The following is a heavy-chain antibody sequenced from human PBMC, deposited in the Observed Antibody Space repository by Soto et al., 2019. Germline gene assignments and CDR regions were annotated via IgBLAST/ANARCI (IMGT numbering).Heavy chain of an antibody. J-gene: IGHJ5*02. V-gene: IGHV3-13*01. CDR1: GFTFSSYD. D-gene: IGHD6-6*01. CDR2: IVTAGDT. CDR3: ARGGSSSSDNWFDP. Sequence: LRLSCAASGFTFSSYDMHWVRQATVKGLEWVSAIVTAGDTYYPGSVKGRFTISRENAKNSLYLQMNSLRAGDAAVYYCARGGSSSSDNWFDPWGQGTLVTVYS.